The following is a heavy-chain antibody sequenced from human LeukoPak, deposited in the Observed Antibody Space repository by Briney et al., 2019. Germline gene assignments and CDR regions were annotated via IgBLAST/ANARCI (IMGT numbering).Heavy chain of an antibody. D-gene: IGHD3-22*01. J-gene: IGHJ4*02. CDR1: GGTFSSYT. V-gene: IGHV1-69*04. Sequence: SVKVSCKASGGTFSSYTISWVRQAPGQGLEWMGRIIPILGIANYAQKFQGRVTITADKSTSTAYMVLSSLRSEDTAVYYCARDYPDLDYYDSSGPYYFDYWGQGTLVTVSS. CDR3: ARDYPDLDYYDSSGPYYFDY. CDR2: IIPILGIA.